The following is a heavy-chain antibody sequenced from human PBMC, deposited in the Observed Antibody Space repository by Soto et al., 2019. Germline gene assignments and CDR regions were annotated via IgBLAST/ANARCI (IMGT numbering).Heavy chain of an antibody. D-gene: IGHD3-16*02. Sequence: SETLSLTCAVYGGSFSGDYWSWIRQSPGKGLEWIGEVNHSGSTNYNPPLKSRVTISVDMSKNQFSLKLRSVTAADTAVYYCAIKTFYDHAWGSYRFSSWGRGTPVTVSS. CDR2: VNHSGST. J-gene: IGHJ5*02. CDR3: AIKTFYDHAWGSYRFSS. CDR1: GGSFSGDY. V-gene: IGHV4-34*01.